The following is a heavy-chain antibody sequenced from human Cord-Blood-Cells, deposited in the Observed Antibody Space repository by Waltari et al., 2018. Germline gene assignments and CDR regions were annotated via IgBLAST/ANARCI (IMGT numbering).Heavy chain of an antibody. CDR2: ISAYNGNT. Sequence: QVQLVQSGAEVKKPGASVKVSCKASGYTFTSYGISWVRQAPGQGLEWMGWISAYNGNTNYAQKLQGRVTMTTDTSTSTAYMELRSLRADDTSVYYCARDRIAARRKSDFDYWGQGTLVTVSS. J-gene: IGHJ4*02. CDR1: GYTFTSYG. D-gene: IGHD6-6*01. V-gene: IGHV1-18*01. CDR3: ARDRIAARRKSDFDY.